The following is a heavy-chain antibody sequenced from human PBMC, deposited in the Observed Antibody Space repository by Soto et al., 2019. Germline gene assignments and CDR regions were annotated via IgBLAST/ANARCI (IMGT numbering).Heavy chain of an antibody. CDR1: GGTFSSYA. CDR2: IIPIFGTA. D-gene: IGHD3-10*01. V-gene: IGHV1-69*13. CDR3: ARDSSALLWFGSGGWFDP. J-gene: IGHJ5*02. Sequence: SVKVSCKASGGTFSSYAISWVRQAPGQGLEWMGGIIPIFGTANYAQKFQGRVTITADESTSTAYMELSSLRSEDTAVYYCARDSSALLWFGSGGWFDPWGQGTLVTVSS.